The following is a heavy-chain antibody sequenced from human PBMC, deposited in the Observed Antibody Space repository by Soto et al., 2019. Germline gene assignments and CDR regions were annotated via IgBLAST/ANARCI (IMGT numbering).Heavy chain of an antibody. Sequence: EMQLVESGGGLVQPGGSLRLSCAASGFTFSNYWMYWVRQAPGKGLEWVSRINSDGSVSSYADSVKGRLTISRDNVKNTLYLQMDSLRAEDTALYYCARGDCVGGTCYSLAGSFYYYMDVWGKGTTVTVFS. J-gene: IGHJ6*03. D-gene: IGHD2-15*01. CDR3: ARGDCVGGTCYSLAGSFYYYMDV. CDR2: INSDGSVS. CDR1: GFTFSNYW. V-gene: IGHV3-74*02.